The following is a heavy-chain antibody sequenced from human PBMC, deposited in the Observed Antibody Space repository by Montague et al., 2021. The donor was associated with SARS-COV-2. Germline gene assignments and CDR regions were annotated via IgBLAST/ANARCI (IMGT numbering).Heavy chain of an antibody. D-gene: IGHD6-6*01. Sequence: SEILSLTYTVSGASVASGNFYWSWIRQPPGKGLEWIGYMYYTGHTNYNPSLESRVTMPVDPSKNQFSLTLTSVTAADTAIYYCARSRANVPSRPGFDYWGQGALVTVSS. V-gene: IGHV4-61*01. J-gene: IGHJ4*02. CDR1: GASVASGNFY. CDR2: MYYTGHT. CDR3: ARSRANVPSRPGFDY.